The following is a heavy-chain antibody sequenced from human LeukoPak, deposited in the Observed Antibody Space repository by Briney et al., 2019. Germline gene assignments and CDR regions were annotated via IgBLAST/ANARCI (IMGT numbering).Heavy chain of an antibody. CDR2: ISAYNGNT. CDR1: GYTFTSYG. V-gene: IGHV1-18*01. Sequence: ASVKVSCKASGYTFTSYGISWVRQAPGQGLEWMGWISAYNGNTNYAQKFQGRVTITADESTSTAYMELSSLRSEDTAVYYCARGGSGYHFDYWGQGTLVTVSS. D-gene: IGHD5-12*01. CDR3: ARGGSGYHFDY. J-gene: IGHJ4*02.